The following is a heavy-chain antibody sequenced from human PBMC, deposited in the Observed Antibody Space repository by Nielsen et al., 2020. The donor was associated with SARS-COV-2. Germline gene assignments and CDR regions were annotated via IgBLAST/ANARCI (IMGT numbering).Heavy chain of an antibody. CDR2: IYYSGST. V-gene: IGHV4-31*03. D-gene: IGHD1-14*01. J-gene: IGHJ5*02. CDR3: ARYGVTVVTTGRWFDP. Sequence: TLSLTCTVSGGSISSGGYYWSWIRQHPGKGLEWIGYIYYSGSTYYNPSLKSRVTISVDTSKNQFSLKLSSVTAADTAVYYCARYGVTVVTTGRWFDPWGQGTLVTVSS. CDR1: GGSISSGGYY.